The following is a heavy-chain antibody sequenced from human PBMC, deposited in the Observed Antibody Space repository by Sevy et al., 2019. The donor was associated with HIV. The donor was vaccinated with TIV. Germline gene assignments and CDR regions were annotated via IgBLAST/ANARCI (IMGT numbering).Heavy chain of an antibody. Sequence: GGSLRLSCAVSGFTFSTSAMSWVRQAPGKGLEWVSSISGSGGSTYNPDSGKGRFTISGDNSKNTGYLQMNGLRAEDSAVYYCARVPHPAAMQTFYYFGMDVWGQGTTVTVSS. D-gene: IGHD2-2*01. CDR3: ARVPHPAAMQTFYYFGMDV. J-gene: IGHJ6*02. V-gene: IGHV3-23*01. CDR1: GFTFSTSA. CDR2: ISGSGGST.